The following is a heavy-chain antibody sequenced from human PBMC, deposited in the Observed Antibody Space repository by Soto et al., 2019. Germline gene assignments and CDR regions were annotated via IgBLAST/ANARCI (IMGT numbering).Heavy chain of an antibody. CDR3: ERGISGMVAFEGGAPDIYFFDS. D-gene: IGHD3-3*02. CDR2: INHSGIT. J-gene: IGHJ4*02. Sequence: PSETLSLTCAFYCESFIGYYWTWIRQSQEEGLEWIGEINHSGITDQNPSLKSRITISLDTSKTELSLRLRSVTAADTAVYFCERGISGMVAFEGGAPDIYFFDSWSQGTLVTVTA. V-gene: IGHV4-34*01. CDR1: CESFIGYY.